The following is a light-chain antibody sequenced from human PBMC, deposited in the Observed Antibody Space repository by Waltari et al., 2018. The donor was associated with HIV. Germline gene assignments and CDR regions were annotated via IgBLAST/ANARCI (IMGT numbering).Light chain of an antibody. CDR3: SSYAVSNRLV. V-gene: IGLV2-8*01. CDR2: EVT. CDR1: GSDVGDYNY. J-gene: IGLJ3*02. Sequence: HSALTQPPSASGSPGQSVTISCTGAGSDVGDYNYVSWYQQHPGKATKLMIYEVTNRPSVVPDRFFRSNTYNSASLTVSVLQAEDEAVYYCSSYAVSNRLVFGGGTKLTV.